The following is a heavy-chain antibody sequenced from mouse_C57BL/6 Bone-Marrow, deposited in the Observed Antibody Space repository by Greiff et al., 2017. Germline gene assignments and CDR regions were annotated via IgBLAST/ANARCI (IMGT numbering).Heavy chain of an antibody. CDR2: IDPSDSYT. Sequence: VKLQQPGAELVMPGASVKLSCKASGYTFTSYWMHWVKQRPGQGLEWIGEIDPSDSYTNYNQKFKGKSTLTVDKSSSTAYMQHSSLTSEDSAVYYCAMEGNTTVYYAMDYWGQGTSVTVSS. CDR3: AMEGNTTVYYAMDY. D-gene: IGHD1-1*01. J-gene: IGHJ4*01. V-gene: IGHV1-69*01. CDR1: GYTFTSYW.